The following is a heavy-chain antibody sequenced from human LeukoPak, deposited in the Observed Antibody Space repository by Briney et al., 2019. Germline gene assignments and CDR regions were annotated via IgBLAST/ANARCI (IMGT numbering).Heavy chain of an antibody. D-gene: IGHD3-9*01. J-gene: IGHJ4*02. V-gene: IGHV1-18*01. Sequence: ASVKVSCKASGYTFTSYGISWVRQAPGQGLEWMGWISAYNGNTNYAQKLQGRVTMTTDTSTSTAYMELRSLRSDATAVYYCARGGHHYDILTGPGDYWGQGTLVTVSS. CDR1: GYTFTSYG. CDR2: ISAYNGNT. CDR3: ARGGHHYDILTGPGDY.